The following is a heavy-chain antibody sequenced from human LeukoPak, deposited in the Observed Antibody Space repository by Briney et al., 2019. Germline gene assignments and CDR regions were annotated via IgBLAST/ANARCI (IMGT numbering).Heavy chain of an antibody. CDR1: GGSISSYY. V-gene: IGHV4-59*01. CDR2: IYYSGST. Sequence: PSETLSLTCTVSGGSISSYYWSWIRRPPGKGLEWIGYIYYSGSTNYNPSLKSRVTISVDTSKNQFSLKLSSVTAADTAVYYCASTHMVRGVMSWGQGTLVTASS. J-gene: IGHJ5*02. D-gene: IGHD3-10*01. CDR3: ASTHMVRGVMS.